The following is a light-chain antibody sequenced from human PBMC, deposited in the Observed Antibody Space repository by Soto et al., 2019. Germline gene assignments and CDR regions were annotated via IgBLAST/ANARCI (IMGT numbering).Light chain of an antibody. CDR3: CSYAGSISDLV. V-gene: IGLV2-23*01. CDR1: SSNLGAYHF. CDR2: DGS. Sequence: QSVLTQPPSVSGSPGQTITISCTGTSSNLGAYHFVSWYQQHPGKAPKLLIYDGSKRPSGVPNRFSGSKSGTTASLTISGLQAEDEADYYCCSYAGSISDLVFGGGTKLTVL. J-gene: IGLJ2*01.